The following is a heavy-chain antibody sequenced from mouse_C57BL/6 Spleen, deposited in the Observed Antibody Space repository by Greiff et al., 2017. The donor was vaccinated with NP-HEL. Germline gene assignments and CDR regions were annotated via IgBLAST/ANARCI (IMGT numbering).Heavy chain of an antibody. CDR1: GYSITSGYY. J-gene: IGHJ3*01. Sequence: VQLKESGPGLVKPSQSLSLTCSVTGYSITSGYYWNWIRQFPGNKLEWMGYISYDGSNNYNPSLKNRISITRDTSKNQFFLKLNSVTTEDTATYYCARGGPRFAYWGQGTLVTVSA. D-gene: IGHD3-3*01. CDR3: ARGGPRFAY. CDR2: ISYDGSN. V-gene: IGHV3-6*01.